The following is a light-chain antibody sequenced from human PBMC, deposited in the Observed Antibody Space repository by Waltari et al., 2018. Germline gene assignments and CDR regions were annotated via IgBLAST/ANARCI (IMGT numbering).Light chain of an antibody. Sequence: QSALTQPPSASGFPGQSVTISCSGTSSDLGSYNSVSWYQHHPGKAPKLMLYEVNHRPSGVPDRFSGSKSGYSASLTVSGLQAEDEAEYYCASYAGSDSHVLFGGGTKLTVL. CDR1: SSDLGSYNS. CDR3: ASYAGSDSHVL. J-gene: IGLJ2*01. V-gene: IGLV2-8*01. CDR2: EVN.